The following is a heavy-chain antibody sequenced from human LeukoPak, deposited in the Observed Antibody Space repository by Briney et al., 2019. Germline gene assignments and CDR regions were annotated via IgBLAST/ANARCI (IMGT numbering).Heavy chain of an antibody. Sequence: SVTVSCKPSRYTFTSYEINWGRQATGPGLESMGWMNPNSGNTGYAQKFQGRVTITRNTSISTAYMELISLGSEDTAVYYCARGRRIAVARVYYFDYWGQGTLVTVSS. J-gene: IGHJ4*02. CDR3: ARGRRIAVARVYYFDY. V-gene: IGHV1-8*03. CDR2: MNPNSGNT. D-gene: IGHD6-19*01. CDR1: RYTFTSYE.